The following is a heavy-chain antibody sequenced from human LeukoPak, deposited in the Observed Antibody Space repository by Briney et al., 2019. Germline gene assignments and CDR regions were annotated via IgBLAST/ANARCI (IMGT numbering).Heavy chain of an antibody. J-gene: IGHJ4*02. Sequence: GGSLRLSCAASGFTFSSYSMNWVRQAPGKGLEWVSSISSSSSYIYYADSVKGRFTISRDNSKNTLYLQVNSLRAEDTAVYYCARAARAPYYYDSSFDYWGQGTLVTVSS. D-gene: IGHD3-22*01. V-gene: IGHV3-21*01. CDR1: GFTFSSYS. CDR3: ARAARAPYYYDSSFDY. CDR2: ISSSSSYI.